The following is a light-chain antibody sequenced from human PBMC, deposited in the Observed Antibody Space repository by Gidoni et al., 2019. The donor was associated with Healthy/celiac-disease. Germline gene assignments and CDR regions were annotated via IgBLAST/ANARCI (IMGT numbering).Light chain of an antibody. J-gene: IGLJ2*01. V-gene: IGLV3-1*01. Sequence: SYELTQQPSVSVSPGQTASITCSGDKLGDKYACWYQQKPGQSPLLVIYQASKRPSGIPERFSGSNSGNTATLTISGTQAMDEADYYCQAWDSSTVVFGGGTKLTVL. CDR2: QAS. CDR1: KLGDKY. CDR3: QAWDSSTVV.